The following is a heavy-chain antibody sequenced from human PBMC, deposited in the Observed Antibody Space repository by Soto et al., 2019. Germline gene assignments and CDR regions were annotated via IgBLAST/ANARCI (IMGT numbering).Heavy chain of an antibody. J-gene: IGHJ4*02. CDR1: GFTFSNAW. D-gene: IGHD6-19*01. CDR2: IKSKTDGGTT. V-gene: IGHV3-15*07. CDR3: TPIAVAGYYYFDY. Sequence: EVQLVESGGGLVKPGGSLRLSCAASGFTFSNAWMNWVRQAPGKGLEWVGRIKSKTDGGTTDYAAPVKGRFTISRDDSKNTLYLQMNSLKTEDTAVYYCTPIAVAGYYYFDYWGQGTLVTVSS.